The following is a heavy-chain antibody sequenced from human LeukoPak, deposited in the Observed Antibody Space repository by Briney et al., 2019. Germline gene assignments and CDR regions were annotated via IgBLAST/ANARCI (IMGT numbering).Heavy chain of an antibody. Sequence: SQTLSLTCTVSGGSISSGSYYWSWLRQPAGKGLEWIGRIYTSGSTNYNPSLKSRVTISVDTSKNQFSLKLSSVTAADTAVYYCASWVLCGYFDYWGQGTLVTVSS. J-gene: IGHJ4*02. V-gene: IGHV4-61*02. D-gene: IGHD2-21*01. CDR3: ASWVLCGYFDY. CDR2: IYTSGST. CDR1: GGSISSGSYY.